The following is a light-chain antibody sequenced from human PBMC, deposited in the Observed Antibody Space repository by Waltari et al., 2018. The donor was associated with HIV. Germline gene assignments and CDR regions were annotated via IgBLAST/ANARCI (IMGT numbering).Light chain of an antibody. V-gene: IGKV3-11*01. CDR2: DAS. Sequence: LLTQSPAILSLSPGENATLSCRASQSVGNDLAWYQQRPGQAPKFLIYDASRRAAGVPARFSGSGSETDFTLTISTVEPEDSAVYYCQQRTNWPPLTFGGGIKVEIK. J-gene: IGKJ4*01. CDR3: QQRTNWPPLT. CDR1: QSVGND.